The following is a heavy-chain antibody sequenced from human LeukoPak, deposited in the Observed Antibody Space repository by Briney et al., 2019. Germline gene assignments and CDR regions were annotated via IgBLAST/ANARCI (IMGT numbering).Heavy chain of an antibody. D-gene: IGHD3-10*01. CDR1: GFTFSSYE. CDR2: ISSSGSTI. CDR3: ARVGVRGVYDAFDI. J-gene: IGHJ3*02. Sequence: GGSLRLSCAASGFTFSSYEMNWVRQAPGKGLEWVSYISSSGSTIYYADSVRGRFTISRDNAKNSLYLQMNSLRAEDTAVYYCARVGVRGVYDAFDIWGQGTMVTVSS. V-gene: IGHV3-48*03.